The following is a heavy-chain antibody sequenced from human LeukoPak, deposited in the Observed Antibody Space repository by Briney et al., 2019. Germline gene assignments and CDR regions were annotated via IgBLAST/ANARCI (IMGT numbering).Heavy chain of an antibody. D-gene: IGHD2-8*02. CDR1: GGSITHTLY. Sequence: PSETLSLTCRVPGGSITHTLYWGWVRQSPGRGLEWIGEISLSGYTGFNPSLRGRVTMSLDESKNHLSLTLTSVTAADTAIYYCSRASGPYFPYWRWGQGILVTVTT. CDR2: ISLSGYT. CDR3: SRASGPYFPYWR. J-gene: IGHJ4*02. V-gene: IGHV4/OR15-8*02.